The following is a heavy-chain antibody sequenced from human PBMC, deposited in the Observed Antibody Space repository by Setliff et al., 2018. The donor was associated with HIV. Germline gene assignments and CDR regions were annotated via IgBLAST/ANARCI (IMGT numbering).Heavy chain of an antibody. V-gene: IGHV1-2*02. CDR1: GYSFNRYF. J-gene: IGHJ5*02. D-gene: IGHD6-6*01. Sequence: ASVKVSCKASGYSFNRYFMHWVRQAPGQGLEWMGWINPSSGGTKSAQKFQGRVTMTRDTSINTAYMELSRLKSGDTAVYYCARDLGSSSSMDPWGQGTLVTVSS. CDR2: INPSSGGT. CDR3: ARDLGSSSSMDP.